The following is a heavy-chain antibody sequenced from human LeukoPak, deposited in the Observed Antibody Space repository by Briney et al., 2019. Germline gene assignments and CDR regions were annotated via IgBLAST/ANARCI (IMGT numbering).Heavy chain of an antibody. CDR3: ARGRKSSSWSHDAFDI. CDR1: GYTFTSYD. CDR2: MNPNSGNT. Sequence: GASVKVSCKASGYTFTSYDINWVRQAPGQGLEWMGWMNPNSGNTGYAQKFQGRVTMTRNTSISTAYMELSSLRSEDTAVYYCARGRKSSSWSHDAFDIWGQGTMVTVSS. V-gene: IGHV1-8*01. J-gene: IGHJ3*02. D-gene: IGHD6-13*01.